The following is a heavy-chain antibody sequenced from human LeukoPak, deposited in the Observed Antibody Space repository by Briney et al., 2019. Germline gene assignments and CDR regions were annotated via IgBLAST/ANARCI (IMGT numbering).Heavy chain of an antibody. J-gene: IGHJ6*04. D-gene: IGHD1-1*01. CDR3: ARGGLSNWNPGSRYYYYGMDV. CDR1: GGSFSGYY. V-gene: IGHV4-34*01. Sequence: SETLSLTCAVYGGSFSGYYWSWIRQPPGKGLEWIGEINHSGSTNYNPSLKSRVTISVDTSKNQFSLKLSSVTAADTAVYYCARGGLSNWNPGSRYYYYGMDVWGKGTTVTVSS. CDR2: INHSGST.